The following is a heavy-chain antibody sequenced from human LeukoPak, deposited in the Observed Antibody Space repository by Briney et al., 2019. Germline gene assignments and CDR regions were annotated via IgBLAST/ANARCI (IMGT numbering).Heavy chain of an antibody. CDR3: AKGARFYTTYVNY. D-gene: IGHD2-2*02. CDR1: GFTFSSFV. J-gene: IGHJ4*02. Sequence: PGGSLRLSCAACGFTFSSFVMNWVRQAPGKGLEWVSGISGNSDNTFYAESVKGRFTISRDNSKNTLYLQLNSLRAEDTATYYCAKGARFYTTYVNYWGQGNLVTVSS. V-gene: IGHV3-23*01. CDR2: ISGNSDNT.